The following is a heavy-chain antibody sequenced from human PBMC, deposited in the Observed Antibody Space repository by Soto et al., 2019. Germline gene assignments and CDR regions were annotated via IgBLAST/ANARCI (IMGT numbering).Heavy chain of an antibody. CDR1: GGTFSSYA. V-gene: IGHV1-69*13. J-gene: IGHJ6*02. Sequence: ASVKVSCKASGGTFSSYAISWVRQAPGQGLEWMGGIIPIFGTANYAQKFQGRVTITADESTSTAYMELSSLRSEDTAVYYCAREGYCTNGVCYTRDDYYYGMDVWGQGTTVTVSS. CDR3: AREGYCTNGVCYTRDDYYYGMDV. D-gene: IGHD2-8*01. CDR2: IIPIFGTA.